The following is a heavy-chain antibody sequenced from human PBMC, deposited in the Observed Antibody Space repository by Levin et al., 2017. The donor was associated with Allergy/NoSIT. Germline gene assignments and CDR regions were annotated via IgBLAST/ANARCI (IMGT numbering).Heavy chain of an antibody. CDR3: ARVAGYSYGYYFDY. Sequence: SQTLSLTCAVSGGSISSGGYSWSWIRQPPGKGLEWIGNIYLSGSTNDNPSLQSRVTMSVDRSKNQFSLKLSYVTAADTAVYYCARVAGYSYGYYFDYWGPGTLVTVSS. D-gene: IGHD5-18*01. CDR2: IYLSGST. V-gene: IGHV4-30-2*01. J-gene: IGHJ4*02. CDR1: GGSISSGGYS.